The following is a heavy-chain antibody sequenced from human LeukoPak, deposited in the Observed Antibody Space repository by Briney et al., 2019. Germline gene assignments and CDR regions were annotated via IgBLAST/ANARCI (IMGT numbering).Heavy chain of an antibody. D-gene: IGHD1-14*01. CDR1: GFSFSSYA. J-gene: IGHJ4*02. V-gene: IGHV3-23*01. CDR2: ISGSVGST. CDR3: VRKVPYEPAFDY. Sequence: GGSLRLSCAASGFSFSSYAMTWVRQAPGKGLEWVSAISGSVGSTSYADSVKGRFTVSRDNSKNTLYLQMNSLRAEDTAVYYCVRKVPYEPAFDYWGQGTLVTVSS.